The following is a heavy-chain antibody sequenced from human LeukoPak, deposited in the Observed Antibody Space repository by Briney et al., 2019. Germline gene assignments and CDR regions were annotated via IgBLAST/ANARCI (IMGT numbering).Heavy chain of an antibody. J-gene: IGHJ4*02. CDR1: GYTFTGYY. D-gene: IGHD5-24*01. CDR2: INPNSGGT. V-gene: IGHV1-2*02. Sequence: ASVKVSCKASGYTFTGYYMHWVRQAPGQGLEWMGWINPNSGGTNYAQKFQGRVTMTRDTSISTAYMELSRLRSDDTALYYCARLEMATITGWFDYWGQGTLVTVSS. CDR3: ARLEMATITGWFDY.